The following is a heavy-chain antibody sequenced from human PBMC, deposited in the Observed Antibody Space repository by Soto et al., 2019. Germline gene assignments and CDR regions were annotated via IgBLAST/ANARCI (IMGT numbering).Heavy chain of an antibody. CDR2: IIPMFGTA. Sequence: QVQLVQSGAEVKKPESSVKVSCKAPGGTFSTYAISWVRQAPGQGLEWMGGIIPMFGTANYAQRFQDRVTITAEESTNTVYMALISLRSEDTAVYFCASGIQLWLRRINNGYSGWGQGTLVTVSS. CDR1: GGTFSTYA. J-gene: IGHJ4*02. V-gene: IGHV1-69*12. D-gene: IGHD5-18*01. CDR3: ASGIQLWLRRINNGYSG.